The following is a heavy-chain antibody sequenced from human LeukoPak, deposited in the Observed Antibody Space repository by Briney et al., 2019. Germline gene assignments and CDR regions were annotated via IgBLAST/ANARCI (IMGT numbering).Heavy chain of an antibody. D-gene: IGHD5-12*01. J-gene: IGHJ4*02. CDR1: GVSITPYY. V-gene: IGHV4-4*07. CDR2: HHASRNK. Sequence: SETLSLSCTVSGVSITPYYCSSIRQSAGQGLKWVRLHHASRNKKYNPSLKRRVNTSVHTSKSQVSLNITSATAADTAVYFCARGKRGYETFDYWGQGALVTVCS. CDR3: ARGKRGYETFDY.